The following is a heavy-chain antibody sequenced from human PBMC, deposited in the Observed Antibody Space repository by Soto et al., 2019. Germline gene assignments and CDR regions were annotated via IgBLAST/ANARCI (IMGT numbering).Heavy chain of an antibody. Sequence: SETLSLTCAVSGGSFTRNNWWTWVRQPPGQGLEWIGEIYRTGSTNYNPSLKSRVTISLDKPENQFSLKVTSLTAADPAVYYCASRDPGTSVDYWGQGTLVTVS. V-gene: IGHV4-4*02. J-gene: IGHJ4*02. CDR3: ASRDPGTSVDY. D-gene: IGHD1-7*01. CDR2: IYRTGST. CDR1: GGSFTRNNW.